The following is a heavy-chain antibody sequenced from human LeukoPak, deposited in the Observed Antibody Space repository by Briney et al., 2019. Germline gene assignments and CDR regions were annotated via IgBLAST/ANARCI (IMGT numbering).Heavy chain of an antibody. CDR2: ISGSGGST. V-gene: IGHV3-23*01. J-gene: IGHJ6*03. D-gene: IGHD2-2*01. CDR1: GFTFSSYA. CDR3: AKDGLVRPAAMVMGRSLYYYYMDV. Sequence: GGSLRLSCAASGFTFSSYAMSWVRQAPGKGLEWVSAISGSGGSTYYADSVKGRFTISRDNSKNTLYLQMNSLRAEDTAVYYCAKDGLVRPAAMVMGRSLYYYYMDVWGKGTTVTVSS.